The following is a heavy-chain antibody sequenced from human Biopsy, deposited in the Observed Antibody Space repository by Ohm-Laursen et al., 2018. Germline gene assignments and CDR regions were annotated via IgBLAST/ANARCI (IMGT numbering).Heavy chain of an antibody. CDR1: GGSVSSNVHY. J-gene: IGHJ5*02. V-gene: IGHV4-39*01. CDR2: VFHNGIT. CDR3: ARHPTGFWFDP. Sequence: TLSLTCTVSGGSVSSNVHYWAWIRQPPGKGLECIGTVFHNGITFYNPSLKSRVTISIDTSKNQFSLNLSSVTAADTAVYYCARHPTGFWFDPWGQGTLVTVSS.